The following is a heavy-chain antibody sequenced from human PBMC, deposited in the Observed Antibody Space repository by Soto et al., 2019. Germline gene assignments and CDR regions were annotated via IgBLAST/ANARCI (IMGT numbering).Heavy chain of an antibody. CDR3: AKGLTVTTNNHHYYYYYGMDV. CDR1: GFTFDDYA. Sequence: HPGGSLRLSCAASGFTFDDYAMHWVRQAPGKGLEWVSGISWNSGSIGYADSVKGRFTISRDNAKNSLYLQMNSLRAEDTALYYCAKGLTVTTNNHHYYYYYGMDVWGQGTTVTVSS. V-gene: IGHV3-9*01. D-gene: IGHD4-17*01. CDR2: ISWNSGSI. J-gene: IGHJ6*02.